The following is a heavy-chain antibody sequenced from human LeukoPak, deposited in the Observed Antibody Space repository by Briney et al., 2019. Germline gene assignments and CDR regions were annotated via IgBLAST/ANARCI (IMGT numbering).Heavy chain of an antibody. CDR1: GGSISSYY. Sequence: PSETLSLTCTVSGGSISSYYWSWLRQPAGGGLEWIGRIHSTGSTNSNPSLKSRVTMSVDTSKKQLSLKLTSVTAADTAVYFCARGVGSFGDDPRDALDIWGQGTMVTVSS. CDR2: IHSTGST. D-gene: IGHD4-17*01. J-gene: IGHJ3*02. V-gene: IGHV4-4*07. CDR3: ARGVGSFGDDPRDALDI.